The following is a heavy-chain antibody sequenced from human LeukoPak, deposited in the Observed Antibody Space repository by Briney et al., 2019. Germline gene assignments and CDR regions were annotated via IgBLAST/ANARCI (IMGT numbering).Heavy chain of an antibody. J-gene: IGHJ6*02. V-gene: IGHV4-59*01. CDR2: VYYSGST. D-gene: IGHD2-2*01. Sequence: SETLSLTCTVSGGSISSYYWSWIRQPPGKGLEWIGYVYYSGSTNYNPSLKSRVTIPVDTSKNQFSLKLSSVTAADTAVYYCARSRCSSTSCYSYGMDVWGQGTTVTVSS. CDR3: ARSRCSSTSCYSYGMDV. CDR1: GGSISSYY.